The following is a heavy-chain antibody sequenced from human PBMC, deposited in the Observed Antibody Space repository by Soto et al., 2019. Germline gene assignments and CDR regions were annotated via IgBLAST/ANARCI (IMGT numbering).Heavy chain of an antibody. D-gene: IGHD3-3*01. CDR1: GDSVSSNSAA. Sequence: SQTLSLTCAISGDSVSSNSAAWNWIRQSPSRGLEWLGRTYYRSKWYNDYAVSVKSRITINPDTSKNQFSLQLNSVTPEDTAVYYCARDNDFWSGYHYYYYYGMDVWGQGTTVTV. CDR3: ARDNDFWSGYHYYYYYGMDV. J-gene: IGHJ6*02. V-gene: IGHV6-1*01. CDR2: TYYRSKWYN.